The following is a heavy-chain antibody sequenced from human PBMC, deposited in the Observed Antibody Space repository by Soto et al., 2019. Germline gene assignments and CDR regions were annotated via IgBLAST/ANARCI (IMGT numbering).Heavy chain of an antibody. CDR2: ISGTGSTT. Sequence: EVRLLESGGGLIQPGGSLRLSCAASGFTFNSYAMSWVRQAPGKGLEWVSVISGTGSTTFYADSVKGRFTISRDNSKNTLFLQLNSVRDEDTAIYFCAKDIRPLGAAASGNCFDPWGQGTLVTVSS. D-gene: IGHD6-13*01. CDR1: GFTFNSYA. J-gene: IGHJ5*02. CDR3: AKDIRPLGAAASGNCFDP. V-gene: IGHV3-23*01.